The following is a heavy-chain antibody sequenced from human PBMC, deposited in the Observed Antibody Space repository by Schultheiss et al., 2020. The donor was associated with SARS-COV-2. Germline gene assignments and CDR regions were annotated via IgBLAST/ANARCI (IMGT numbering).Heavy chain of an antibody. CDR1: GFTFSSYG. V-gene: IGHV3-30*18. J-gene: IGHJ5*02. D-gene: IGHD3-3*01. Sequence: GGSLRLSCAASGFTFSSYGMHWVRQAPGKGLEWVAVISYDGSNKYYADSVKGRFTISRDNSKNTLYLQMNSLRAEDTAVYYCAKENDPRFGVAPDWIFHTWGQGTLVTVSS. CDR3: AKENDPRFGVAPDWIFHT. CDR2: ISYDGSNK.